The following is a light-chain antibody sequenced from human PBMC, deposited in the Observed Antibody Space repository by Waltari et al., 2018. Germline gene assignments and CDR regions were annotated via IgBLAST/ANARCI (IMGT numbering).Light chain of an antibody. V-gene: IGKV3-20*01. CDR1: QSVSSSF. CDR3: QQDGSSLII. Sequence: ESVLTQSPGTLSLSPGERATLSCRASQSVSSSFLAWYQQKPGQAPRLLIYGASTRATGIPDRFSGSGSGTDFTLTISRLEPEDFAVYYCQQDGSSLIIFGQGTRLEIK. J-gene: IGKJ5*01. CDR2: GAS.